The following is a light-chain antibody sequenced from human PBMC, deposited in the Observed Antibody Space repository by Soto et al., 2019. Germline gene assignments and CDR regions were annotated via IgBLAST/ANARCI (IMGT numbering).Light chain of an antibody. CDR2: DTF. J-gene: IGKJ5*01. V-gene: IGKV3-11*01. Sequence: EIVLTQSPATLSVSPGETATLSCRASRSVGSNLGWYQQRPGQAPRLLIFDTFNRATGIPDRFSGSGSETDFTLTISSLEPEDFAVYYCQQRADWITFGQGTRLEIK. CDR1: RSVGSN. CDR3: QQRADWIT.